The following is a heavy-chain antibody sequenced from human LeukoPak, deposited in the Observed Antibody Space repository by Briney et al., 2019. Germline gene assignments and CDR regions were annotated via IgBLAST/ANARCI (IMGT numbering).Heavy chain of an antibody. D-gene: IGHD3-22*01. Sequence: SVKVSCKASGGTFSSYAISWVRQAPGQGLEWMGGIIPIFGTANYAQKFQGRVTITADESTSTAYMELSSLRSEDTAVYYCARDADDSSGFSWFDPWGQGTLVTVSS. CDR2: IIPIFGTA. J-gene: IGHJ5*02. CDR1: GGTFSSYA. CDR3: ARDADDSSGFSWFDP. V-gene: IGHV1-69*13.